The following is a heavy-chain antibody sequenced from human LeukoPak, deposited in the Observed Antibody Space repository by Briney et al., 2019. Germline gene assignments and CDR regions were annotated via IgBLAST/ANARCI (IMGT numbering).Heavy chain of an antibody. CDR2: INADGSTT. D-gene: IGHD2-2*01. J-gene: IGHJ3*01. V-gene: IGHV3-74*01. CDR3: IVVVEPPDSDGFDV. Sequence: PGGSLRLSCAASGFTFGNSWVHWVRHAPRKGLVWVSLINADGSTTSYADSVKGRFTISRDNARNTLSLEMNSLTIEDTAVYYCIVVVEPPDSDGFDVWGQGTMITVSS. CDR1: GFTFGNSW.